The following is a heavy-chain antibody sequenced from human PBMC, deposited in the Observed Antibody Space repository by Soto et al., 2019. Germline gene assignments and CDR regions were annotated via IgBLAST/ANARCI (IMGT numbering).Heavy chain of an antibody. CDR2: IWYDGSNK. Sequence: VQLVESGGGVVQPGRSLRLSCAVSGFPFRRHAMHWVRQAPGKGLEWVAVIWYDGSNKNYPDSVKGRFTISRDDSKNTLYLQMNSLRPEDTAVYYCARDGVEYSGYDIDLWGQGTMVTVAS. V-gene: IGHV3-33*01. CDR3: ARDGVEYSGYDIDL. J-gene: IGHJ5*02. D-gene: IGHD5-12*01. CDR1: GFPFRRHA.